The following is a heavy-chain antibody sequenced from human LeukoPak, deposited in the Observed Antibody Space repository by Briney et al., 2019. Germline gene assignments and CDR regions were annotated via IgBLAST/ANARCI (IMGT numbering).Heavy chain of an antibody. CDR2: VHLDGRT. CDR1: GGSVINTNW. V-gene: IGHV4-4*02. J-gene: IGHJ4*02. Sequence: SETLSLTCGVSGGSVINTNWWTWIRQPPGKGLEWIGEVHLDGRTNYNPSLESRLTMSVDVSENQVSLKLTSVTAADTAVYYCAREGGFYRPLDYSGQGTLVTVSS. D-gene: IGHD3-3*01. CDR3: AREGGFYRPLDY.